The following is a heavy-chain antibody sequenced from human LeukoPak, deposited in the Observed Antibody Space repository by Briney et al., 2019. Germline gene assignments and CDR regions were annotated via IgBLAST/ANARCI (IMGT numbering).Heavy chain of an antibody. CDR2: IYYSGST. D-gene: IGHD2-15*01. Sequence: SETLSLTCTVSGGSISGYYWSWIRQPPGKGLEWIGYIYYSGSTNYNPSLKSRVTISVDTSKNQFSLKLSSVTAADTAVYYCARTYCSGGSCYYFDYWGQGTLVTVSS. J-gene: IGHJ4*02. CDR1: GGSISGYY. V-gene: IGHV4-59*01. CDR3: ARTYCSGGSCYYFDY.